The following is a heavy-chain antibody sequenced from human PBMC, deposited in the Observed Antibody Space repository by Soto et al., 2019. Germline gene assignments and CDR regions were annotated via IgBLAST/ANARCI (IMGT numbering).Heavy chain of an antibody. CDR1: GGSFSGYY. J-gene: IGHJ4*02. CDR2: INHSGST. Sequence: SETLSLTCAVYGGSFSGYYWSWIRQPPGKGLEWIGEINHSGSTNYNPSLKSRVTISVDTSKNQFSLKLSSVTAADTTVYYCARDLSSGYDSYYFDYWGQGTLVTVSS. V-gene: IGHV4-34*01. D-gene: IGHD3-22*01. CDR3: ARDLSSGYDSYYFDY.